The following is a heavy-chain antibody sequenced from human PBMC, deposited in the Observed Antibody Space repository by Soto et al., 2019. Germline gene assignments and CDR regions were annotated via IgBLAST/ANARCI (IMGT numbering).Heavy chain of an antibody. CDR1: GFTLSSYE. D-gene: IGHD2-21*02. CDR3: ARDRGVTSYYYNGMDV. Sequence: GGSLRLSCAASGFTLSSYEMNWVRQAPGKGLEWVSYTTSSGSTIYYADSVKGRFIVSRDNAKNSLYLQMNSLRAEDTATYYCARDRGVTSYYYNGMDVWGQGTTVTVSS. V-gene: IGHV3-48*03. CDR2: TTSSGSTI. J-gene: IGHJ6*02.